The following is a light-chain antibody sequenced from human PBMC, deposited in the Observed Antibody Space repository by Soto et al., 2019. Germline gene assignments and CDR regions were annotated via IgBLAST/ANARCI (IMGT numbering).Light chain of an antibody. Sequence: EVVMTHSPATLSVSPGGRPTLSCRASQSVSSNLAWYQQKPGQPPRLLMYGASTRATGIPARFSGSGSGTESGVSISSLQSEDFAVYYCKQYDYWNWTFGQGTKVDIK. CDR2: GAS. V-gene: IGKV3-15*01. CDR1: QSVSSN. J-gene: IGKJ1*01. CDR3: KQYDYWNWT.